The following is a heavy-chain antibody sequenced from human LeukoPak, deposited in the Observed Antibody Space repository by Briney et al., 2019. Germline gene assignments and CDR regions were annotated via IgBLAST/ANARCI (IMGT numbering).Heavy chain of an antibody. CDR1: GFTFSSYS. D-gene: IGHD5/OR15-5a*01. V-gene: IGHV3-48*02. J-gene: IGHJ3*02. CDR3: ARDVFYAFDI. Sequence: QTGGSLRLSCAASGFTFSSYSMNWVRQAPGKGREWVAYIRSSGITIYYADSVKGRFTISRDNAKNSLYLQMSSLRDEDTASYYCARDVFYAFDICGLGTVVTVSS. CDR2: IRSSGITI.